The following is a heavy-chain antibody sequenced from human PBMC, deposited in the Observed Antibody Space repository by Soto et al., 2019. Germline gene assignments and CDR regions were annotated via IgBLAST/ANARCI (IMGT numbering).Heavy chain of an antibody. V-gene: IGHV1-69*01. D-gene: IGHD3-10*01. CDR1: GGTFNNYA. CDR3: ARPNSYGVTFHYYYGMDV. CDR2: IIPMFGT. J-gene: IGHJ6*02. Sequence: QVQLVQSGAEVKRPGSSVKVSCEASGGTFNNYAITWVRQAPGQGLEWMGGIIPMFGTNYAQKFQDRVTIASDESTGTAYMELSGLCSEDTAMYFCARPNSYGVTFHYYYGMDVWGQGTTVTVSS.